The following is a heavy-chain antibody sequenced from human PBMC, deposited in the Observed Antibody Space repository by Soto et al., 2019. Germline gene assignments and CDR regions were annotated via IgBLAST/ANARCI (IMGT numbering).Heavy chain of an antibody. D-gene: IGHD3-10*01. CDR1: GFTFSSYG. V-gene: IGHV3-30*18. J-gene: IGHJ4*02. CDR3: AKDLASSGFGELLSKIFDD. CDR2: ISYDGSNK. Sequence: QVQLVESGGGVVQPGRSLRLSCAASGFTFSSYGMHWVRQAPGKGLEWVAVISYDGSNKYYADSVKGRFTISRDNSKNTLHLQMNSLRAEDTAVYYCAKDLASSGFGELLSKIFDDWGQGTLVTVSS.